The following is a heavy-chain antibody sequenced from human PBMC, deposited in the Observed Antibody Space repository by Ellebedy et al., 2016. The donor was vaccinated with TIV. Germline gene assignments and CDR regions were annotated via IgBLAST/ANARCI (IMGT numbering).Heavy chain of an antibody. D-gene: IGHD3-10*01. CDR1: GFTFSDHY. V-gene: IGHV3-72*01. Sequence: GESLKISCAASGFTFSDHYTDWVRQAPGRGLEWVGRSRNKANSYTTEYAAFVEGRFTISRDDSKNSVYLQMNSLKTEDTAVYYCARTAMYGSGSYYVIDYWGQGTLVTVSS. J-gene: IGHJ4*02. CDR2: SRNKANSYTT. CDR3: ARTAMYGSGSYYVIDY.